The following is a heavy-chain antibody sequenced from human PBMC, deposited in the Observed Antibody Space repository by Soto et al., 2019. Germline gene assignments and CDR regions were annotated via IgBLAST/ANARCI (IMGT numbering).Heavy chain of an antibody. CDR3: ARGSIVATSLTPFDY. J-gene: IGHJ4*02. CDR1: GFTFSSYS. D-gene: IGHD5-12*01. CDR2: ISTSSSYI. Sequence: GGALRRSCAASGFTFSSYSMNWVRQAPGKGLEWVSSISTSSSYIYYADSLKARFTVSRDNSKNSLYLQINSLRDEDTAVYYCARGSIVATSLTPFDYWGQGTLVTVSS. V-gene: IGHV3-21*01.